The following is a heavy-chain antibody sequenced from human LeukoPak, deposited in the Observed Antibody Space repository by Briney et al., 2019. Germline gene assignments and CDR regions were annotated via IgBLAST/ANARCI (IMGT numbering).Heavy chain of an antibody. CDR2: ISYSGST. D-gene: IGHD6-13*01. J-gene: IGHJ4*02. V-gene: IGHV4-59*01. Sequence: PSETLSLTCTVSGGSIDSYYWSWIRQPPGKGLEWIGYISYSGSTNYNPSLESRVTMSVDTSKNQFSVRLSSVTAADTAVYYCARGSSSWPARFDYWGQGTLVTVSS. CDR1: GGSIDSYY. CDR3: ARGSSSWPARFDY.